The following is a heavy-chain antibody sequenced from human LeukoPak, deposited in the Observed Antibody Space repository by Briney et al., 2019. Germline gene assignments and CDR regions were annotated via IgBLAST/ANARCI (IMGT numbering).Heavy chain of an antibody. CDR1: GDSFSSVTDY. CDR2: VDYSGGT. CDR3: ARGSSWSPYYFDY. D-gene: IGHD6-13*01. Sequence: SETLSLTCTVSGDSFSSVTDYWAWIRQPPGKGLEWIASVDYSGGTYYNPSLESRVAISVDTSKNQFSLKLSSVTAADTAVYYCARGSSWSPYYFDYWGQGTLVTVSS. V-gene: IGHV4-39*07. J-gene: IGHJ4*02.